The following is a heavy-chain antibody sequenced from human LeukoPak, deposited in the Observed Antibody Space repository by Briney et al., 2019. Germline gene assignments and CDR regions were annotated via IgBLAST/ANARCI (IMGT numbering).Heavy chain of an antibody. Sequence: GGSLRLSCAASGFTFSSYAMHWVRQAPGKGLEWVAVISYDGSNKYYADSVKGRFTISRDNSKNTLYLQMNSLRAEDTAVYYAAAGDAFDIWGQGTMATVSS. CDR3: AAGDAFDI. CDR2: ISYDGSNK. CDR1: GFTFSSYA. J-gene: IGHJ3*02. V-gene: IGHV3-30*04. D-gene: IGHD6-13*01.